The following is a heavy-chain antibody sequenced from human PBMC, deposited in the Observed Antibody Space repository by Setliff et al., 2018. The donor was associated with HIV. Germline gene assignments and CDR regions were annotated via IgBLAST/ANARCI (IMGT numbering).Heavy chain of an antibody. D-gene: IGHD3-3*01. J-gene: IGHJ6*02. V-gene: IGHV3-9*01. CDR3: IKDILAGGADV. Sequence: GGSLRLSCSPSGFTFDDYGMHWIRQAPGRGLEWVAGINWAGADIDYADSVKGRFIISRDNARNTLYLQMNSLRVEDTALYYCIKDILAGGADVWGQGTTVTVSS. CDR1: GFTFDDYG. CDR2: INWAGADI.